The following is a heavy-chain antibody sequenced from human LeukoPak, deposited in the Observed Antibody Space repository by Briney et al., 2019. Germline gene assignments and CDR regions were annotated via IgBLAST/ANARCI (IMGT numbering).Heavy chain of an antibody. Sequence: GASVKVSCKASGYTFTSYDINWVRQATGQGLGWMGWMNPNSGNTGYAQKFQGRVTMTRNTSISTAYMELSSLRSEDTAVYYCARGRGQWLARGTNWYFDLWGRGTLVTVSS. J-gene: IGHJ2*01. CDR2: MNPNSGNT. CDR1: GYTFTSYD. CDR3: ARGRGQWLARGTNWYFDL. D-gene: IGHD6-19*01. V-gene: IGHV1-8*01.